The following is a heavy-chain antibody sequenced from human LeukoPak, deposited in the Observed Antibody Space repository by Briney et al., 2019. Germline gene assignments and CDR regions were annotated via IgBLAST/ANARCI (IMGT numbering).Heavy chain of an antibody. V-gene: IGHV3-30*02. CDR2: IQFDGSNE. J-gene: IGHJ4*02. CDR1: GVTFNSYG. CDR3: ARDRGGYSYGELDY. Sequence: GGSLRLSCAASGVTFNSYGMYWVCHGPGKGLEWVAFIQFDGSNEYFGDSVKGRFTIPRDNFKNTLYLQMTSLRAEDTAVYYCARDRGGYSYGELDYWGQGTLVTVSS. D-gene: IGHD5-18*01.